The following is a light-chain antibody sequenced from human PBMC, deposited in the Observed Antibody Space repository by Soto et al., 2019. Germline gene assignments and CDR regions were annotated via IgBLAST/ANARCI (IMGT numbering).Light chain of an antibody. CDR2: EDN. J-gene: IGLJ2*01. V-gene: IGLV6-57*04. CDR1: SGSIASSS. Sequence: LTQPHSVSDSPGKTVTISCTRSSGSIASSSVQWYQQRPGSAPTTVIYEDNQRPSGVPDRFSGSIDTSSNSASLTISGLKTEDEADYYCQSYDSSSPVVFGGGTKLTVL. CDR3: QSYDSSSPVV.